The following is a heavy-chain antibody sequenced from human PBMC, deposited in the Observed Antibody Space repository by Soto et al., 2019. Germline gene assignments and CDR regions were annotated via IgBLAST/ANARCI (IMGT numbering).Heavy chain of an antibody. J-gene: IGHJ4*02. CDR2: ISYDGSNK. Sequence: QVQLVESGGGVVQPGRSLRLSCAASGFTFSSYAMHWVRQAPGKGLEWVAVISYDGSNKYYADSVKGRFTISRDNSKNTLYLQMNSLRAEDTAVYYCARDSKYYYDSSGYSDYWGQGTLVTVSS. V-gene: IGHV3-30-3*01. D-gene: IGHD3-22*01. CDR1: GFTFSSYA. CDR3: ARDSKYYYDSSGYSDY.